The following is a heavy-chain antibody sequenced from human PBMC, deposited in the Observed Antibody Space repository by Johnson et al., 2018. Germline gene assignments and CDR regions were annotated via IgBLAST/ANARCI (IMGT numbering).Heavy chain of an antibody. D-gene: IGHD3-10*01. Sequence: EVQLVESGGGLVQPGGSLRLSCAASGFTFSSNWMSWVRQAPGKGLEWVANIKQEGREKYYVDSVKGKFTISRENAKNSLYLQRNSLRAEDTAVYYCANSPPLWFGELTPYGMDVWGQGTTVTVSS. V-gene: IGHV3-7*01. CDR1: GFTFSSNW. CDR3: ANSPPLWFGELTPYGMDV. J-gene: IGHJ6*02. CDR2: IKQEGREK.